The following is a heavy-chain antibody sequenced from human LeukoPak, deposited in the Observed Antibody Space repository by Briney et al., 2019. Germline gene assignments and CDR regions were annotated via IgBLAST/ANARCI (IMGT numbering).Heavy chain of an antibody. Sequence: GASVKVSCKASGYTFTGYYIHWVRQAPGQGLEWMGWINPNSGGTNYAQKFQDRVTMTRDTSSSTAYMELIRLISDDTAVYYCARDYGDFGDPGFWGQGTLVTVCS. V-gene: IGHV1-2*02. CDR3: ARDYGDFGDPGF. J-gene: IGHJ4*02. D-gene: IGHD3-10*01. CDR1: GYTFTGYY. CDR2: INPNSGGT.